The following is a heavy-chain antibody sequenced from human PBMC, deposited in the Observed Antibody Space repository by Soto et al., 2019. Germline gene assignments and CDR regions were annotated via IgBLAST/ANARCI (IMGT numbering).Heavy chain of an antibody. D-gene: IGHD4-17*01. CDR3: ASRRNPYGAYDY. J-gene: IGHJ4*02. Sequence: GGSLRLSCAASGFTFSSNCMSWVRPAPGKGLEWVSIIYSYGSTYYADSVKGRFTISRDNSKNTLYLQMNSLRADDTAVYYCASRRNPYGAYDYWGQGTLVTVSS. V-gene: IGHV3-66*01. CDR2: IYSYGST. CDR1: GFTFSSNC.